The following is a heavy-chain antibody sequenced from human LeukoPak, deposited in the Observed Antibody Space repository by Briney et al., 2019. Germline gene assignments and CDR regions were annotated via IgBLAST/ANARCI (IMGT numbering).Heavy chain of an antibody. D-gene: IGHD3-22*01. J-gene: IGHJ6*02. CDR2: IYSGGST. CDR1: GFTVSGNY. Sequence: GGSLRLSCAASGFTVSGNYMSWVRQAPGKGLEWVSVIYSGGSTYYADSVKGRFTISRHNSKNTLYLQMNSLRAEDTAVYYCAKDSYYYDSSGYYYRPAYYYYGMDVWGQGTTVTVSS. V-gene: IGHV3-53*01. CDR3: AKDSYYYDSSGYYYRPAYYYYGMDV.